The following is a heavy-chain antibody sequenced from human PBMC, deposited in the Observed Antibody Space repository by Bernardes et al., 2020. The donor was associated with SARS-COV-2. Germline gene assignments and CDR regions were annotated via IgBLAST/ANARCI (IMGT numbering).Heavy chain of an antibody. CDR2: VTGSDFST. Sequence: VGSLLLSCVASGFNIPNSVMNWVRQAPGPGLEWISGVTGSDFSTYYADSVKGRSSISRDNSKNTVYLQMNSLRAEDTAVYYCVGPGCWGQGTLVTVSS. J-gene: IGHJ4*02. CDR3: VGPGC. CDR1: GFNIPNSV. V-gene: IGHV3-23*01.